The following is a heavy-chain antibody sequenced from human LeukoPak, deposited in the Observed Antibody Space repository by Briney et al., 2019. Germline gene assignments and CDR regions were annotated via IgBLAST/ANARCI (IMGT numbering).Heavy chain of an antibody. CDR3: ARDRIAVARFDY. CDR1: GFTFSSYA. D-gene: IGHD6-19*01. Sequence: PGGSLRLSCAASGFTFSSYAMHWVRQAPGKGLEWVAVISYDGSNKYYADSVKGRFTISRDNSKNTLYLQMNSLRAEDTAAYYCARDRIAVARFDYWGQGTLVTVSS. CDR2: ISYDGSNK. V-gene: IGHV3-30-3*01. J-gene: IGHJ4*02.